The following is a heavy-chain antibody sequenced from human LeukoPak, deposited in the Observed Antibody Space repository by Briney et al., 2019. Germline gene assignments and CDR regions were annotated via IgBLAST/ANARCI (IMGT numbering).Heavy chain of an antibody. CDR2: INPSGGST. V-gene: IGHV1-46*01. CDR3: ARPIFGVVSPFDY. CDR1: GYTFTSYY. J-gene: IGHJ4*02. D-gene: IGHD3-3*01. Sequence: ASVTVSCRASGYTFTSYYMHWVRQAPGQGLEWMGIINPSGGSTSYAQKFQGRVTMTRDTSTSTVYMELSSLRSEDTAVYYCARPIFGVVSPFDYWGQGTLVTVSS.